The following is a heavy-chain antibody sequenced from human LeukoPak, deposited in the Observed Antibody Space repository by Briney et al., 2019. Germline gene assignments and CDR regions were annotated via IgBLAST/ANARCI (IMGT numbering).Heavy chain of an antibody. CDR2: IYYSGST. J-gene: IGHJ3*02. Sequence: SETLSLTCTVSGGSISRGGYYWSWIRQHPGKGLEWIGYIYYSGSTYYNPSLKSRVTISVDTSKNQFSLKLSSVTAADTAVYYCARERLIRTFDIWGQGTMVTVSS. D-gene: IGHD3-22*01. CDR3: ARERLIRTFDI. V-gene: IGHV4-31*03. CDR1: GGSISRGGYY.